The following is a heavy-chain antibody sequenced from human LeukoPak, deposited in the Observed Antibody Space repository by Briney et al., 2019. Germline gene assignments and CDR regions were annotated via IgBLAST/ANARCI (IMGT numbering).Heavy chain of an antibody. V-gene: IGHV4-34*01. Sequence: SETLSLTCAVYGGSFSGYYWSWIRQPPGKGLEWIGEINHSGSTNYNPSLKSRVTISVDTSKNQFSLKLSSVTAADTAVYYCAGAFSSGYYCDYWGQGTLVTVSS. D-gene: IGHD3-22*01. CDR1: GGSFSGYY. J-gene: IGHJ4*02. CDR3: AGAFSSGYYCDY. CDR2: INHSGST.